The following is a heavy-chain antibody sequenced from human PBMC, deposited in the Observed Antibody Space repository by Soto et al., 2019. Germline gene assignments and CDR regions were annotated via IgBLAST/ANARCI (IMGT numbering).Heavy chain of an antibody. CDR2: INHSGST. Sequence: QVQLQQWGAGLLKPSETLSLTCAVYGGSFSGYYWSWIRQPPGKGLEWMGEINHSGSTNYNPSLKSRVTISVDTSKNQFSLKLSSVTAADTAVYYCARGRTYGYCSGGSCRGFFDYWGQGTLVTVSS. D-gene: IGHD2-15*01. J-gene: IGHJ4*02. CDR1: GGSFSGYY. CDR3: ARGRTYGYCSGGSCRGFFDY. V-gene: IGHV4-34*01.